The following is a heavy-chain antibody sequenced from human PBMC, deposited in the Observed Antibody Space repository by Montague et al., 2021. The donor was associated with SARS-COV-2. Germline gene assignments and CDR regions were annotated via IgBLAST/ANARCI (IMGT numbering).Heavy chain of an antibody. CDR3: ALPLGGARFDP. CDR2: IFHSGTI. V-gene: IGHV4-4*02. J-gene: IGHJ5*02. Sequence: SETLSLTCTVSGGSISSDNWWTLVRQPPGKGLELIGDIFHSGTINYNPSLKSRLTISVDKSKNQISLKLIFVTAADTAMYYCALPLGGARFDPWGQGTLVTVSS. CDR1: GGSISSDNW. D-gene: IGHD3-16*01.